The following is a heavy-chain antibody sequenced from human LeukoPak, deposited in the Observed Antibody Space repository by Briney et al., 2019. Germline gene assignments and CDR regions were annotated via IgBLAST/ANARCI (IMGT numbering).Heavy chain of an antibody. Sequence: ASVKVSCKASGYTFTGYYMHWVRQAPGQGLEWMGWINPNSGGTNYAQKFQGRVTMTRDTSTSTVYMELSSLRSEDTAVYYCARERMVRGVPGPNWFDPWGQGTLVTVSS. CDR2: INPNSGGT. CDR3: ARERMVRGVPGPNWFDP. J-gene: IGHJ5*02. V-gene: IGHV1-2*02. D-gene: IGHD3-10*01. CDR1: GYTFTGYY.